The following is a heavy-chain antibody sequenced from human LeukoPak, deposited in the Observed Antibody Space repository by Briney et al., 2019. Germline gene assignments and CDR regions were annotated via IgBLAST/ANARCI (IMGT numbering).Heavy chain of an antibody. D-gene: IGHD6-6*01. CDR1: GFTFSSYW. V-gene: IGHV3-74*01. Sequence: GGSLRLSCAASGFTFSSYWMHWVRQAPGKGLVWVSRINSDGSSTSYADSVKGRFTISRDNARNTLYLQMNSLRAEDTAVYYCARADSSSSSRPPYDYWGQGTLVTVSS. CDR3: ARADSSSSSRPPYDY. CDR2: INSDGSST. J-gene: IGHJ4*02.